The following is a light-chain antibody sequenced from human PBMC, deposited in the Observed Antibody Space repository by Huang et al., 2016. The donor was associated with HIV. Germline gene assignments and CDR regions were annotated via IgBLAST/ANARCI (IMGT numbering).Light chain of an antibody. CDR1: QSVSSN. CDR3: QQFNNWPRT. V-gene: IGKV3-15*01. J-gene: IGKJ4*01. CDR2: GAS. Sequence: EIVMTQSPAPLSVSPGERATLPCRASQSVSSNLAWYQQKPGQAPRLLIYGASTRATGIPARFSGSGSGTEFTLTISSLQSEDFAVYYCQQFNNWPRTFGGGTKVEIK.